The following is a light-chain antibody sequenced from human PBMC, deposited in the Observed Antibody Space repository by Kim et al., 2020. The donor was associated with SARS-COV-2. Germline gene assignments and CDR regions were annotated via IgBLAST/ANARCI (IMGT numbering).Light chain of an antibody. CDR1: SLRSYY. V-gene: IGLV3-19*01. CDR3: NSRDSSGNHVV. CDR2: GKN. Sequence: AMGQTIRITCQGDSLRSYYASWYQQKPGQAPVLVIYGKNNRPSGIPDRFSGSSSGNTASLTITGAQAEDEADYYCNSRDSSGNHVVFGGGTQLTVL. J-gene: IGLJ2*01.